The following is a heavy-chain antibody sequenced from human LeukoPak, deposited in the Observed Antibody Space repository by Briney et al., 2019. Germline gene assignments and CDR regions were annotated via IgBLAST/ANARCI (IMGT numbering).Heavy chain of an antibody. CDR1: GGSISSGGYY. CDR3: GTSTDHFDY. V-gene: IGHV4-30-2*01. CDR2: IYHSGST. J-gene: IGHJ4*02. D-gene: IGHD2-2*01. Sequence: SQTLSLTCTVSGGSISSGGYYWSWLRQPPGKGLEWIGYIYHSGSTYYNPSLKSRVTISVDRSKNQFSLKLSSVTAADTAVYYCGTSTDHFDYWGQGTLVTVSS.